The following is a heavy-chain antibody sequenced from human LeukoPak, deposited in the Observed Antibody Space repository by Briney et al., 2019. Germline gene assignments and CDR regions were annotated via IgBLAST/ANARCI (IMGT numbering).Heavy chain of an antibody. CDR3: VRNSGELGA. CDR2: VYSAGGT. D-gene: IGHD2-21*01. CDR1: GFTVSNNY. J-gene: IGHJ5*02. Sequence: GGSLRLSCAASGFTVSNNYMSWVRRAAGKGMEWVALVYSAGGTYYADSVKGRFTISRDNSKNTLHLQMNSLRAEDTAVYYCVRNSGELGAWGQGTLVTVSS. V-gene: IGHV3-53*01.